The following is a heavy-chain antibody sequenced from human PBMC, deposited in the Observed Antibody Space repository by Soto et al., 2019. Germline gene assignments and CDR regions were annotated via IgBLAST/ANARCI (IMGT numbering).Heavy chain of an antibody. V-gene: IGHV3-33*01. CDR3: ARGGGQLELYGMDV. D-gene: IGHD1-1*01. CDR1: GFTFSSYG. J-gene: IGHJ6*02. CDR2: IWYDGSNK. Sequence: GGSLRLSCAASGFTFSSYGMHWVRQAPGKGLEWVAVIWYDGSNKYYADSVKGRFTISRDNSKNTLYLQMNSLRAEDTAVYYCARGGGQLELYGMDVWGQGTTVTVSS.